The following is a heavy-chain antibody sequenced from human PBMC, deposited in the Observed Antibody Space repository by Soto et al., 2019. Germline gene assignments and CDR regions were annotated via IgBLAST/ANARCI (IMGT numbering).Heavy chain of an antibody. CDR3: ARGRRGGGWFDP. Sequence: SETLSLTCAVSGGSISSGGYSWSWIQQPPGKGLEWIGYIYHSGSTYYNPSLKSRVTISVDRSKNQFSLKLSSVTAADTAVYYCARGRRGGGWFDPWGQGTLVTVSS. CDR2: IYHSGST. D-gene: IGHD3-10*01. J-gene: IGHJ5*02. V-gene: IGHV4-30-2*01. CDR1: GGSISSGGYS.